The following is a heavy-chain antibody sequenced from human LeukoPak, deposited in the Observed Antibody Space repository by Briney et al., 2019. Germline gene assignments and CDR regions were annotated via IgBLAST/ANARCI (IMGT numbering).Heavy chain of an antibody. Sequence: SETLSLTCTVSGGSISSGSYYWSWIRQPAGKGLEWIGTIYYSGSTHYNPSLNSRVSISIDTSKNQFFLKLNSVTATDSAVYYCARQGWFRGAIDDFWGQGTLVTVSS. CDR3: ARQGWFRGAIDDF. CDR1: GGSISSGSYY. D-gene: IGHD3-10*01. V-gene: IGHV4-39*01. J-gene: IGHJ4*02. CDR2: IYYSGST.